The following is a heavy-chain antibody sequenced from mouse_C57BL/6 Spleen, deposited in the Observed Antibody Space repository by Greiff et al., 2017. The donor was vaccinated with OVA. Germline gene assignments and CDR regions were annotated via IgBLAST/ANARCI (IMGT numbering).Heavy chain of an antibody. D-gene: IGHD1-1*01. CDR1: GFNIKDYY. J-gene: IGHJ1*03. Sequence: EVQGVESGAELVKPGASVKLSCTASGFNIKDYYMHWVKQRTEQGLEWIGRIDPEDGETKYAPKFQGKATITADTSSNTAYLQLSSLTSEDTAVYYCARPYYYGSSDWYFDVWGTGTTVTVSS. V-gene: IGHV14-2*01. CDR3: ARPYYYGSSDWYFDV. CDR2: IDPEDGET.